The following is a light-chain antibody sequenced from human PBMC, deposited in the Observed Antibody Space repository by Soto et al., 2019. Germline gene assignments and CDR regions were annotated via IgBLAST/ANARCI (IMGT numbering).Light chain of an antibody. V-gene: IGKV1-27*01. Sequence: DIQMTQSPSSLSASVGDRVTITCRARQAINNYLAWYQQKPGKVPTLLISAASTLQSGVPSRFSGSGSGTDFTLTISSLQPEDVATYYCQKFNAVPTFGGGTKVEI. CDR1: QAINNY. J-gene: IGKJ4*01. CDR3: QKFNAVPT. CDR2: AAS.